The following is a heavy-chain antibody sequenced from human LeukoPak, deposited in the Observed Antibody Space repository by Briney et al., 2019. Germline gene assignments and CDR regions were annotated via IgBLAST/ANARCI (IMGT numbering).Heavy chain of an antibody. D-gene: IGHD6-13*01. J-gene: IGHJ6*03. CDR1: GGTFSSYA. CDR3: ARDPGYVSSSSWYYYYYYYMDV. CDR2: ISTYNGNT. V-gene: IGHV1-18*01. Sequence: ASVKVSCKASGGTFSSYAIRWVRQAPGQGLEWMGWISTYNGNTNYAQKLQGRVTMTTDTSMSTAYMELRGLRSDDTAMYYCARDPGYVSSSSWYYYYYYYMDVWGKGTTVTVSS.